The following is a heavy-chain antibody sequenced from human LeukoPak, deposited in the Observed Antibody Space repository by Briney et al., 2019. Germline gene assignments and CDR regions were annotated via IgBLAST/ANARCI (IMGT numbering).Heavy chain of an antibody. J-gene: IGHJ4*02. Sequence: GASLKISCKGSGSRFTSYWIGWVRKMPGKGLEGMGIIYPGDSDTSYSPSFQGEVTFSADKSISTAYLQWSSLKASDTAMYYCARLRSQRSAAHMGSIDYWGQGTLVTVSS. D-gene: IGHD2-2*01. CDR2: IYPGDSDT. CDR3: ARLRSQRSAAHMGSIDY. V-gene: IGHV5-51*01. CDR1: GSRFTSYW.